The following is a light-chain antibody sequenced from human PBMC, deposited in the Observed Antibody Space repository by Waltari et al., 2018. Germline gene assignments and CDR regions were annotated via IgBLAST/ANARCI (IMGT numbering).Light chain of an antibody. J-gene: IGLJ2*01. CDR3: QVWDRSTDHVV. Sequence: SYVLTQPPSVSVAPGKTARSTCGGNNIGGKSVHWYQQRPGQAPVLVIAYDSDRTAGIPERFSGSKSGNTATLTISRVEAGDEADYYCQVWDRSTDHVVFGGGTKLTVL. CDR1: NIGGKS. CDR2: YDS. V-gene: IGLV3-21*04.